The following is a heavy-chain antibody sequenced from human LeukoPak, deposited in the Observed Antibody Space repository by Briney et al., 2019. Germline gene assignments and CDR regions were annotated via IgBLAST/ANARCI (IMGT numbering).Heavy chain of an antibody. J-gene: IGHJ4*02. V-gene: IGHV3-23*01. CDR1: GFSFSSYA. CDR2: INSGGST. D-gene: IGHD3-10*01. Sequence: GGSLRLSCAASGFSFSSYAMSWVRQAPGKGLEWVSGINSGGSTKYADSVKGRFTISRDNSQNTLYLQMNSLRAEDTAIYYCARERWFGELLYKYYFDYWGQGTLVTVSS. CDR3: ARERWFGELLYKYYFDY.